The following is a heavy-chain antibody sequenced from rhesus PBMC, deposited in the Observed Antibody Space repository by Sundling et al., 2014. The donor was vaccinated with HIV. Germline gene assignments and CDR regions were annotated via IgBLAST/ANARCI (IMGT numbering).Heavy chain of an antibody. J-gene: IGHJ4*01. CDR1: GGSISDSYR. V-gene: IGHV4S10*01. CDR3: ASTTLLQYLDWYGFDY. Sequence: QVQLQESGPGVVKPSETLSLTCAVYGGSISDSYRWSWIRQSPGKGLEWIGYIYGSSTSTNYNPSLKSRVTISKDTSKNQFFLKLSSVTAADTAVYYCASTTLLQYLDWYGFDYWGQGVLVTVSS. CDR2: IYGSSTST. D-gene: IGHD3-3*01.